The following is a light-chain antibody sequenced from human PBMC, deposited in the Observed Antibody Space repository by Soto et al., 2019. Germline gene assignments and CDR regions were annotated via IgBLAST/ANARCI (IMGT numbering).Light chain of an antibody. V-gene: IGKV3-20*01. CDR3: QQYVTSQIT. CDR1: QSVSSSY. CDR2: GAS. Sequence: EIVLTQSPGTLSLSTGERAILSCRASQSVSSSYFAWYQQKPGQAHRLLIYGASSSATGIPDRFSGSGSGTAFTLTISRLEPEDFAVYYCQQYVTSQITFGPGTKVDIK. J-gene: IGKJ3*01.